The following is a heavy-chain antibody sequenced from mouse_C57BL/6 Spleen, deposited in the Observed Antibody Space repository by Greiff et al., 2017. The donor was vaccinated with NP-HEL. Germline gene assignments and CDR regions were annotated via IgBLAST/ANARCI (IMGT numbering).Heavy chain of an antibody. V-gene: IGHV5-9*01. CDR1: GFTFSSYT. J-gene: IGHJ4*01. Sequence: DVMLVESGGGLVKPGGSLKLSCAASGFTFSSYTMSWVRQTPEKRLEWVATISGGGGNTYYPDSVKGRFTISRDNAKNTLYLQMSSLRSEDTALYYCARQGYYYAMDYWGQGTSVTVSS. CDR2: ISGGGGNT. CDR3: ARQGYYYAMDY.